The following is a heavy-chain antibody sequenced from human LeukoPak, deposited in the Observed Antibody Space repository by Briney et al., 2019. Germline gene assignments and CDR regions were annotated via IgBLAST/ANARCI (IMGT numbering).Heavy chain of an antibody. CDR2: ISDSGVTA. CDR1: GFTFSSYA. V-gene: IGHV3-23*01. J-gene: IGHJ4*02. Sequence: GGSLRLSCAASGFTFSSYAMSWVRQAPGKGLDWVSAISDSGVTAYYADSVKGRFTISRDNSKSTLYLQMNSLRAEDTAVYYCANLNAPYWGNLDYWGQGTLVTVSS. CDR3: ANLNAPYWGNLDY. D-gene: IGHD3-16*01.